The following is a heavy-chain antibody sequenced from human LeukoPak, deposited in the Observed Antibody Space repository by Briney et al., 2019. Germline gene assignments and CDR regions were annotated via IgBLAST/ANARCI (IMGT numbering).Heavy chain of an antibody. CDR2: IYYSGST. J-gene: IGHJ4*02. CDR3: ARRTWKQDIVVVPAAAFDY. CDR1: GGSISSSSYY. V-gene: IGHV4-39*01. Sequence: SETLSLTCTVSGGSISSSSYYWGWIRQPPGKGLEWIGSIYYSGSTYYNPSLKSRVTISVDTSKNQFSLKLSSVTAADTAVYYCARRTWKQDIVVVPAAAFDYWGQGTLVTVSS. D-gene: IGHD2-2*01.